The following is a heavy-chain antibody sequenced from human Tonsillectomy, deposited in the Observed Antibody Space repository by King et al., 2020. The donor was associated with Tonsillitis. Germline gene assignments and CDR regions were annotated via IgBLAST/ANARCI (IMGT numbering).Heavy chain of an antibody. V-gene: IGHV3-33*05. J-gene: IGHJ4*02. Sequence: QVQLVESGGGVVQPGRSLRLSCAASGFIFNTYGIHWVRQAPGKGLQWVAVVSNDGDFRYYADSVKGRFTISRDNSKNTLYLQMNSLRAEDTAVYYCARDNYYGSGNYYWGNIGFVDYWGQGTMVTVSS. D-gene: IGHD3-10*01. CDR1: GFIFNTYG. CDR2: VSNDGDFR. CDR3: ARDNYYGSGNYYWGNIGFVDY.